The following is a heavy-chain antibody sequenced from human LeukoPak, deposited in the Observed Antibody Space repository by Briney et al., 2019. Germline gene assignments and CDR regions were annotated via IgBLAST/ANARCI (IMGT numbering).Heavy chain of an antibody. CDR1: GYTFTGYY. J-gene: IGHJ4*02. Sequence: ASVKVSCKASGYTFTGYYMHWVRQVPGQGLEWMGWINPNSGGTNYAQKFQGRVTMTRDTSISTAYMELSRLRSDDTAVYYCARAPPPHIKWDYWGQGTLVTVSS. CDR3: ARAPPPHIKWDY. D-gene: IGHD2-21*01. CDR2: INPNSGGT. V-gene: IGHV1-2*02.